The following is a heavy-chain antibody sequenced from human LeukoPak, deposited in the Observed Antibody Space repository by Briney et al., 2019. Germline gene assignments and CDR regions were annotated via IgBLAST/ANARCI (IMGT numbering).Heavy chain of an antibody. CDR2: IVPILGTA. Sequence: GASVKVSCKASSYTLTNYGISWVRQAPGRGLEWVGRIVPILGTANYAQNFQGRVTITADRSTTTAYMELSSLRSEDTAVYYCARVPQGSSWPYYFDYWGQGTLVTVSS. CDR3: ARVPQGSSWPYYFDY. J-gene: IGHJ4*02. D-gene: IGHD6-13*01. CDR1: SYTLTNYG. V-gene: IGHV1-69*04.